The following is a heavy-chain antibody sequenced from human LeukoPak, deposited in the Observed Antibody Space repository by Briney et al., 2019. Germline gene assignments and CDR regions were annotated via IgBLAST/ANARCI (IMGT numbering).Heavy chain of an antibody. Sequence: ASVKVSRKASGYTFTSYGISWVGQSPGQGREGMGWIGAYNGNTNYAQKLQGRVTMTTDTSTSTAYMELRSLRSDDTAVYYCARDRRRYLGATVGIIDYWRQGTLVTVSS. CDR1: GYTFTSYG. CDR3: ARDRRRYLGATVGIIDY. D-gene: IGHD1-26*01. V-gene: IGHV1-18*01. J-gene: IGHJ4*02. CDR2: IGAYNGNT.